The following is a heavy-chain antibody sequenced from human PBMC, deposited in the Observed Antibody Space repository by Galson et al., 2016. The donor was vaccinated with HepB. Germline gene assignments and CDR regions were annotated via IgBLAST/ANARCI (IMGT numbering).Heavy chain of an antibody. CDR3: ARSVVATIFYYDSSGYAGLVY. CDR2: ISSSGSTI. V-gene: IGHV3-11*01. D-gene: IGHD3-22*01. CDR1: GFTFGDYY. J-gene: IGHJ4*02. Sequence: SLRLSCAASGFTFGDYYMSWIRQAPGKGLEWVSYISSSGSTIYYADSVKGRFTISRDNAKNSLYLQMNSLRAEDTAVYYCARSVVATIFYYDSSGYAGLVYWGQGTLVTVSS.